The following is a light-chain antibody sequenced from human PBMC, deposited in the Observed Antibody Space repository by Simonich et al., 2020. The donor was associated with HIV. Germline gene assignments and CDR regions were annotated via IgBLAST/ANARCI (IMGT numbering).Light chain of an antibody. J-gene: IGKJ2*01. V-gene: IGKV3-15*01. Sequence: EIVMTQSPATLSVSPGARATLSCRASKSVNSNLAWYQQKPGQPPRLLIYGASTRATGIPARFSGSGSGTEFTLTISSMQSEDFAVYYCQQYNNWPLFFGQGTKLEMK. CDR1: KSVNSN. CDR2: GAS. CDR3: QQYNNWPLF.